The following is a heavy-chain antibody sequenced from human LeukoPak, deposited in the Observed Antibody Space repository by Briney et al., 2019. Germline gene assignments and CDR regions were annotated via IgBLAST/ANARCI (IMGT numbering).Heavy chain of an antibody. J-gene: IGHJ4*02. D-gene: IGHD5-24*01. CDR1: GFTFSSYW. Sequence: PGGSLRLSCAVSGFTFSSYWMGWVRQAPGKGLAWVANINQDESSKYYEDSVKGRFTISRDNAKNSLYLEMSSLRVEDTAVYFCARLRSLDKWGQGTLVTVS. CDR2: INQDESSK. V-gene: IGHV3-7*01. CDR3: ARLRSLDK.